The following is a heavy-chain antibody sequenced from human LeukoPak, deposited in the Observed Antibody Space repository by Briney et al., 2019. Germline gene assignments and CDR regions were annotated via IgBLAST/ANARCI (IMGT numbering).Heavy chain of an antibody. D-gene: IGHD2-21*02. CDR1: GGSFSGYY. CDR2: INHSGST. J-gene: IGHJ6*02. Sequence: SETLSLTCAVYGGSFSGYYWSWIRQPPGKGLEWIGEINHSGSTNYNPSLKGRVTISVDTSKNQFSLKLSSATAADTAVYYCARCGCGGDCYAYCYYYSMDVWGQGPTAPVS. V-gene: IGHV4-34*01. CDR3: ARCGCGGDCYAYCYYYSMDV.